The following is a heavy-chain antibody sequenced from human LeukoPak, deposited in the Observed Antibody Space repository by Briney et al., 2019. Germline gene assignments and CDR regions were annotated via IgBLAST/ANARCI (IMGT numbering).Heavy chain of an antibody. J-gene: IGHJ3*02. CDR1: GFSICNYE. CDR2: ISSSGSTT. D-gene: IGHD3-22*01. V-gene: IGHV3-48*03. CDR3: ARGNYYENSGYWVLSAFDI. Sequence: GGSLRLSCAASGFSICNYEMNWVRQAPGKGLEWVSYISSSGSTTYYADSVKGRFTISRDNAKNSLYLQMNSLRAEDTAVYYCARGNYYENSGYWVLSAFDIWGQGTMVTVSS.